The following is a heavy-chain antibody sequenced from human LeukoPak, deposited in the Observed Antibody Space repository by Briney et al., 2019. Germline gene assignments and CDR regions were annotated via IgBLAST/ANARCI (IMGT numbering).Heavy chain of an antibody. Sequence: ESGPTLVKPTQTLTLTCTFSGFSLSNTGVGVGWIRQPPGKGLEWLGIIYWDDDKRYRPSLKSRLTITKDTSKNQVVLTMTNMDPVDTATYYCVHMDYYDSRTYVVDYWGQGTLVTVSS. CDR2: IYWDDDK. D-gene: IGHD3-22*01. V-gene: IGHV2-5*02. CDR3: VHMDYYDSRTYVVDY. CDR1: GFSLSNTGVG. J-gene: IGHJ4*02.